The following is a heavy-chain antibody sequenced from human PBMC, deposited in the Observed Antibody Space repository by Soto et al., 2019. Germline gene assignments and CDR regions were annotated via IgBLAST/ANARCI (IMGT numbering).Heavy chain of an antibody. Sequence: PSETLSLTCTVSGGSISSGDYYWSWIRQPPGKGLEWIGYIYYSGSTNYNPSLKSRVTISVDTSKNQFSLKLSSVTAADTAVYYCARDQYDFWSGPRILDYWGQGTLVTVSS. J-gene: IGHJ4*02. D-gene: IGHD3-3*01. CDR3: ARDQYDFWSGPRILDY. CDR1: GGSISSGDYY. V-gene: IGHV4-61*08. CDR2: IYYSGST.